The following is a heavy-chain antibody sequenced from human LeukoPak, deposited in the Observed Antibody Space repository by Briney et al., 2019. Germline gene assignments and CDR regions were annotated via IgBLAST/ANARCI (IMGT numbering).Heavy chain of an antibody. V-gene: IGHV1-46*01. D-gene: IGHD6-6*01. CDR2: INPSGGST. CDR1: GYTFTSYY. Sequence: ASVKVSCKASGYTFTSYYMHWVRQAPGQGLEWMGIINPSGGSTSYAQKFQGRITRTRDTSTSTVYMELSSLRSEDTAVYYCARDLYGYSSSSRGYFDYWGQGTLVTVSS. J-gene: IGHJ4*02. CDR3: ARDLYGYSSSSRGYFDY.